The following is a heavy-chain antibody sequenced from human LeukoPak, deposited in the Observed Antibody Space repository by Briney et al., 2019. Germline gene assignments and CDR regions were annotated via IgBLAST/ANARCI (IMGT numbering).Heavy chain of an antibody. CDR1: GGSFSGYY. Sequence: KPSETLSLTCAVYGGSFSGYYWSWIRQPPGKGLEWIGEINHSGSTNYNPSLKSRVTISVDTSKNQFSLKLSSVTAADTAVYYCASHTVTTQPDYWGQGTLVTVSS. CDR3: ASHTVTTQPDY. J-gene: IGHJ4*02. D-gene: IGHD4-17*01. CDR2: INHSGST. V-gene: IGHV4-34*01.